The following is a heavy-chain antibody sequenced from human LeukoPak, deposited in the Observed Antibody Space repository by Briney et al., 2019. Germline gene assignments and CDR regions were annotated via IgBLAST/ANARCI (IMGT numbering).Heavy chain of an antibody. J-gene: IGHJ4*02. CDR1: GFTFSSYN. D-gene: IGHD3-10*01. Sequence: PGGSLRLSCAASGFTFSSYNMNWVRQAPGKGLEWVSSITSGSSYIYYADSVKGRFTMSRDNAKNSLYLQMNSLRAEDTAVYYCAKGRGQGFDYWGQGTLVTVSS. V-gene: IGHV3-21*04. CDR3: AKGRGQGFDY. CDR2: ITSGSSYI.